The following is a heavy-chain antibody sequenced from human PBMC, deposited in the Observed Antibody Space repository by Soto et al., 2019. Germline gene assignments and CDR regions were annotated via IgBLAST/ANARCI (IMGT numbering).Heavy chain of an antibody. CDR2: IYYSGST. CDR1: GGSISSYY. V-gene: IGHV4-59*01. J-gene: IGHJ5*02. Sequence: PSETLSLTCTVSGGSISSYYWSWIRQPPGKGLEWIGYIYYSGSTNYNPSLKSRVTISVDTSKNQFSLKLSSVTAADTAVYYCARVVVGGMATLKEGWFDPWGQGTLVTVSS. CDR3: ARVVVGGMATLKEGWFDP. D-gene: IGHD5-12*01.